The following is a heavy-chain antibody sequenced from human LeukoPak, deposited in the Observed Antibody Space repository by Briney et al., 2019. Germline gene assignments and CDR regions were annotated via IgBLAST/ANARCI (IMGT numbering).Heavy chain of an antibody. CDR3: ARSGSHDY. D-gene: IGHD1-26*01. V-gene: IGHV3-11*03. CDR1: GFTFSVYE. Sequence: GGSLRLSCAASGFTFSVYEMNWVRQAPGKGLEWVSYISSSSSYTNYADSVKGRFTISRDNAKNSLYLQMNSLRADDTAVYYCARSGSHDYWGQGTLVTVSS. CDR2: ISSSSSYT. J-gene: IGHJ4*02.